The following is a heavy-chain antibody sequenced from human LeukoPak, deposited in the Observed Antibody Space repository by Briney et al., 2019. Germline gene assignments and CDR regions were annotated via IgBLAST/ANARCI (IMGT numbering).Heavy chain of an antibody. V-gene: IGHV4-34*01. Sequence: SETLSLTCAVYGGSFSGYYWSWIRQPPGKGLEWIGEINHSGSTNYNPSLKSRVTISVDTSKNQFSLKLSSVTAADTAVYYCARHAYYYGSGSYYKNSYFDYWGQGTLVTVST. D-gene: IGHD3-10*01. CDR2: INHSGST. J-gene: IGHJ4*02. CDR3: ARHAYYYGSGSYYKNSYFDY. CDR1: GGSFSGYY.